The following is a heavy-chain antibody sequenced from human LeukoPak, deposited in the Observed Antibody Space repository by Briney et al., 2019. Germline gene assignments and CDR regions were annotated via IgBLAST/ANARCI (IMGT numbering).Heavy chain of an antibody. Sequence: PGGSLRLSCAASGFTFSSYAMNWVRQAPGKGLEWVSAISGSGGSTYYADSVKGRFTISRDNSKNTLYLQMNSLRAEDTAVTSCANDLKRRQQMRWFDLWGQGTLVPVSS. CDR2: ISGSGGST. J-gene: IGHJ5*02. V-gene: IGHV3-23*01. D-gene: IGHD6-13*01. CDR1: GFTFSSYA. CDR3: ANDLKRRQQMRWFDL.